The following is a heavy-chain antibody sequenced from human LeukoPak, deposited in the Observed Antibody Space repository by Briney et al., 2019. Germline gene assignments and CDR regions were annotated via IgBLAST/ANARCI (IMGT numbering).Heavy chain of an antibody. V-gene: IGHV4-59*01. CDR1: GGSISSCY. CDR3: ASRVGVGAPFDDAFDI. Sequence: SETLPLTCTVSGGSISSCYWSWTRQPPGKGLEWIGYIYYSGSTNYNPSLKSRITISVDTSKNQFSLKLSSVTAADTAVYYCASRVGVGAPFDDAFDIWGQGTMVTVSS. D-gene: IGHD2-15*01. J-gene: IGHJ3*02. CDR2: IYYSGST.